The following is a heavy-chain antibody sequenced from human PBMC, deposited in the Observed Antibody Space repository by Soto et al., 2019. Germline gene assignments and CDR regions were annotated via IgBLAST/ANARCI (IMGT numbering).Heavy chain of an antibody. V-gene: IGHV3-73*01. CDR3: KHYGDYEGAFDI. D-gene: IGHD4-17*01. J-gene: IGHJ3*02. CDR1: GFTFSGST. Sequence: VQLVESGGGLVQPGGSLKLSCAAAGFTFSGSTVHWVRQASGKGLEWVGRIRSKANSYATAYAASVKGRFTISRDDSKNTAYLQMNSLKTEDTAVYYCKHYGDYEGAFDIWGQGTMVTVSS. CDR2: IRSKANSYAT.